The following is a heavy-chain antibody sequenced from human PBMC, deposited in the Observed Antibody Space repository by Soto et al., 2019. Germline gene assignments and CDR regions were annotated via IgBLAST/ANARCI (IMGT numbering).Heavy chain of an antibody. V-gene: IGHV1-2*02. CDR2: INPNSGGI. D-gene: IGHD5-12*01. CDR3: VRWLRDFGHDY. J-gene: IGHJ4*02. Sequence: ASVKVSCKASGYTFTGYYMHWVRQAPGQGLEWMGWINPNSGGINYAQKFQGRVTMTRDTSISTAYMELSRLRSDDTAVYYCVRWLRDFGHDYWGQGTLVTVSS. CDR1: GYTFTGYY.